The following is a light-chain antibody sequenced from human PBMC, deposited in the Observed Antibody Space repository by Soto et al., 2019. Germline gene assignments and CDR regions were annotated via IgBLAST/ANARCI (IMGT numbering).Light chain of an antibody. J-gene: IGKJ1*01. Sequence: DVVLTQSPDSLAVSLGERATINCKSSQSVLYSSNNENYLAWYQQKPGQPPKLLIYRASTRESGVPDRFSGSGSGTEFTLTISSLQSEDFAVYYCQQYNNWPRTFGQGTKVDIK. CDR2: RAS. V-gene: IGKV4-1*01. CDR1: QSVLYSSNNENY. CDR3: QQYNNWPRT.